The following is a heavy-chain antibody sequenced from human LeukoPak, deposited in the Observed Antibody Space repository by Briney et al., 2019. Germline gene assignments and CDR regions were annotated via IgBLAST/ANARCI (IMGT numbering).Heavy chain of an antibody. V-gene: IGHV4-39*07. J-gene: IGHJ4*02. CDR3: ARAHSYYYDSSGYYWDY. CDR1: GGSISSSSYY. CDR2: IYYVGST. Sequence: SETLSLTCTVSGGSISSSSYYWDWIRQSPGKGLEWLGSIYYVGSTYYNPSLESRVTISVDTSKNQFSLKLSSVTAADTAVYYCARAHSYYYDSSGYYWDYWGQGTLVTVSS. D-gene: IGHD3-22*01.